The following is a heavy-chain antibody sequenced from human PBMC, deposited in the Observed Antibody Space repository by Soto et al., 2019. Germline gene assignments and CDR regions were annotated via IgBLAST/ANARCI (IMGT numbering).Heavy chain of an antibody. Sequence: PGGSLRLSCAASGFTFSTYVMNWVRQAPGKGLEWVSGASNNGASTYYADSVQGRFSISRDNSKNTLYLQMNSLRAEDTAVYFCARAPRGLNYYGSGSHYPYFDYWGQGALVTV. CDR3: ARAPRGLNYYGSGSHYPYFDY. J-gene: IGHJ4*02. D-gene: IGHD3-10*01. CDR2: ASNNGAST. V-gene: IGHV3-23*01. CDR1: GFTFSTYV.